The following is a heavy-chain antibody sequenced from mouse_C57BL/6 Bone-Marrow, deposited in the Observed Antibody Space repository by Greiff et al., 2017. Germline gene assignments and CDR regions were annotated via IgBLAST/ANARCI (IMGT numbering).Heavy chain of an antibody. V-gene: IGHV1-19*01. Sequence: EVQLQQSGPVLVKPGASVKMSCKASGYTFTDYYMNWVKQSHGKSLEWIGVINPYNGGTSYNQKFKGKATLTVDKSSSTAYMELNSLTSEDSAVYYCDLYYINSGVWGTGTTVTVSS. CDR1: GYTFTDYY. J-gene: IGHJ1*03. CDR2: INPYNGGT. CDR3: DLYYINSGV. D-gene: IGHD2-5*01.